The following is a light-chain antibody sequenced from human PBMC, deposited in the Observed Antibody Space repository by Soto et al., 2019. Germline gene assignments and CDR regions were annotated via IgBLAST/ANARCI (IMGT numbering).Light chain of an antibody. CDR2: EVT. Sequence: QSVLTQPPSASGSPGQSVTISCTGTSSDVGGYNYVSWYQQHPGKAPKLMIYEVTKRPSGVPDRFSGSKSGNTASLTVSGLQAEDEAEYYCSSYAGSNILLFGGGTKLTVL. V-gene: IGLV2-8*01. J-gene: IGLJ3*02. CDR3: SSYAGSNILL. CDR1: SSDVGGYNY.